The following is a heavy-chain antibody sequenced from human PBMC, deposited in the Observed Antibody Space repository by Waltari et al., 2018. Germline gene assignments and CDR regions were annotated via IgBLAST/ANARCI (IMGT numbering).Heavy chain of an antibody. CDR3: TSPHDSSGYSPGDLDY. D-gene: IGHD3-22*01. Sequence: EVQLVESGGGWVQPGRSLRLSCTASGFNFADYAMTWVRQAPGKSLELVVFIRGKSDGGTTENASSGKDRFIISRDDSKSIAYLQMNNLKIEDTAVYFCTSPHDSSGYSPGDLDYWGQGTLVTVSS. J-gene: IGHJ4*02. CDR1: GFNFADYA. V-gene: IGHV3-49*04. CDR2: IRGKSDGGTT.